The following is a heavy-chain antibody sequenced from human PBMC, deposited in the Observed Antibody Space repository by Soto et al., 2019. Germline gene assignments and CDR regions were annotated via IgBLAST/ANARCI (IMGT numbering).Heavy chain of an antibody. J-gene: IGHJ6*02. V-gene: IGHV1-18*01. Sequence: ASVKVSCKASGYTFTSYGISWVRQAPGQGLEWMGWISAYNGNTNYAQKLQGRVTMTTDTSTSTAYMELRSLRSDDTAVYYCARDFYDILTLDPSYYYYYGTDVWGPGTTVTVSS. CDR3: ARDFYDILTLDPSYYYYYGTDV. CDR2: ISAYNGNT. D-gene: IGHD3-9*01. CDR1: GYTFTSYG.